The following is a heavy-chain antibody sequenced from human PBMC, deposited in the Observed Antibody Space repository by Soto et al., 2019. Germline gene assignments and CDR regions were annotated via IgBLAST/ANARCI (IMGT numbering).Heavy chain of an antibody. D-gene: IGHD2-15*01. CDR1: GFTFSSYA. Sequence: GGSLRLSCAASGFTFSSYAMSWVRQAPGKGLEWVSAISGSGGSTYYADSVKGRFTICRDNSKNTLYLQMNSLRAEDTAVYYCAKDVLGYGSGGSRYGDNAFDSWGQGTIVIV. V-gene: IGHV3-23*01. CDR3: AKDVLGYGSGGSRYGDNAFDS. CDR2: ISGSGGST. J-gene: IGHJ3*02.